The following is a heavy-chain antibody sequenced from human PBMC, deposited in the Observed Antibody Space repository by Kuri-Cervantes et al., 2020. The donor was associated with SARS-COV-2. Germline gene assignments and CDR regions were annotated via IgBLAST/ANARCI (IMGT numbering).Heavy chain of an antibody. CDR3: ARSHTLYGGNSSPWDY. CDR1: GYSFTTYG. Sequence: ASVKVSCKTSGYSFTTYGLSWVRQAPGRGLEWTGWISPYNGNTNYAQILQGRVTMTTDTSTSTASMELRSLRSFDTAVYYCARSHTLYGGNSSPWDYWGQGTLVTVSS. D-gene: IGHD4-23*01. V-gene: IGHV1-18*01. J-gene: IGHJ4*02. CDR2: ISPYNGNT.